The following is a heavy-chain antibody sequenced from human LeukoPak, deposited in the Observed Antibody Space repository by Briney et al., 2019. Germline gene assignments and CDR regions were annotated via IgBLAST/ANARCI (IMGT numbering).Heavy chain of an antibody. J-gene: IGHJ3*02. CDR1: GGTFSSYA. Sequence: GASVKVSCKASGGTFSSYAISWVRQAPGQGLEWVGGIIPIFGTANYAQKFQGRVTITADESTSTAYMELSSLRSEDTAVYYCARAPYSGSYYAFDIWGQGTMVTVSS. D-gene: IGHD1-26*01. CDR3: ARAPYSGSYYAFDI. CDR2: IIPIFGTA. V-gene: IGHV1-69*13.